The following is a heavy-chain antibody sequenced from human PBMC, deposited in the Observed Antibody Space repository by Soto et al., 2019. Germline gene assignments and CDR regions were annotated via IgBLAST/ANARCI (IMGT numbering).Heavy chain of an antibody. CDR3: ARASWQQLGDL. J-gene: IGHJ5*02. D-gene: IGHD6-13*01. Sequence: QVQLVESGGGVVQPGSSLRLSCAASGFRVSDHGMHWVRQAPGKGLEWVAISYSDGRNKYYADSVKGRFTISRDNSKNTLDLQMNSLRGEDTALYYCARASWQQLGDLWGQGTLVTVSS. CDR2: SYSDGRNK. V-gene: IGHV3-33*01. CDR1: GFRVSDHG.